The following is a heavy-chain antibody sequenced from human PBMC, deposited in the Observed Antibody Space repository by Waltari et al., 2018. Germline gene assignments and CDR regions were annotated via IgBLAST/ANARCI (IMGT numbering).Heavy chain of an antibody. CDR3: ARYFVLPETSTYYFDF. V-gene: IGHV4-34*01. J-gene: IGHJ4*02. CDR2: INHSGST. Sequence: QVQLQQWGAGLLKPSETLSLTCAVYGGSFSGYYWSWIRQPPGKGLEWIGEINHSGSTNYNPSLKSRVTISVDTSKNQFSLKLSSVTAADTAVYYCARYFVLPETSTYYFDFWGQGTLATVSS. CDR1: GGSFSGYY. D-gene: IGHD1-1*01.